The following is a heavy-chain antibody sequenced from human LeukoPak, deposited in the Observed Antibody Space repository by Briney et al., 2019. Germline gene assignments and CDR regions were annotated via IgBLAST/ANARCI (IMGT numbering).Heavy chain of an antibody. CDR1: GFIFSDYY. CDR2: ISGSSSFT. V-gene: IGHV3-11*05. CDR3: ARVSGLLRYFDF. D-gene: IGHD5-12*01. J-gene: IGHJ4*02. Sequence: GGSLRLSCSASGFIFSDYYMTWIRQAPGKGLEWVSYISGSSSFTNYADSVKGRFTISRDNAKKSLYLQMNSLRAEDTAVYYCARVSGLLRYFDFWGQGALVTVPS.